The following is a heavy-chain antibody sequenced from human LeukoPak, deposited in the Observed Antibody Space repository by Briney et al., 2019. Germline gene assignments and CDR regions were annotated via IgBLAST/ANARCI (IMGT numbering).Heavy chain of an antibody. CDR1: GFTFNNYA. CDR3: AKWTYYYDSSGYYH. D-gene: IGHD3-22*01. J-gene: IGHJ5*02. V-gene: IGHV3-23*01. Sequence: GGSLRLSCAASGFTFNNYAMSWVRQAPGKGLEWVSAISGSGGSTYYADSVKGRFTISRDNSKNTLYLQMNSLRAEDTAVYYCAKWTYYYDSSGYYHWGQGTLVTVSS. CDR2: ISGSGGST.